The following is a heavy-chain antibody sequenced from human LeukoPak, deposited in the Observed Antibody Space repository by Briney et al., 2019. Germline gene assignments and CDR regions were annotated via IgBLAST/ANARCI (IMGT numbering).Heavy chain of an antibody. V-gene: IGHV4-4*07. CDR1: GGSISSYY. Sequence: PSETLSLTCTVSGGSISSYYWSWIRQPAGKGLEWIGRISYSGNTHYNPSLKSRVSISVDTSKNQFSLKLSSVTAADTAVYYCARVRDYYYYMDVWGKGTTVTVSS. J-gene: IGHJ6*03. CDR2: ISYSGNT. CDR3: ARVRDYYYYMDV.